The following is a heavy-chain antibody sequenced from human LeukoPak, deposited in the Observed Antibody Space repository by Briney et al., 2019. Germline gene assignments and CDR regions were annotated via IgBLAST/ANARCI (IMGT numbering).Heavy chain of an antibody. D-gene: IGHD3-3*01. J-gene: IGHJ3*02. CDR2: IYYSGNT. CDR1: GGSISSGDYY. CDR3: AGGTYYDFWSGYYSSGAFDI. V-gene: IGHV4-30-4*01. Sequence: SETLSLTCTVSGGSISSGDYYWSWIRQPPGKGLEWIGYIYYSGNTYYNPSLNSRVTISVDTSKNQFSLKLSSVTAADTAVYYCAGGTYYDFWSGYYSSGAFDIWGQGTMVTVSS.